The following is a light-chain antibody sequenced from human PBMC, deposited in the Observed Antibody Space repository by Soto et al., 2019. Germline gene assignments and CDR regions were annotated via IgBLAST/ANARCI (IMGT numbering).Light chain of an antibody. Sequence: EVVMTQSPATLSVSPGERVTLSCRASESVHSNLAWYQQKPGQGPSLLIYYASTRVTGVPDRFSGSGSGTEFTLTISSLQSDDFGVYYCQHYSNWPPTFGPGTKVEIK. CDR3: QHYSNWPPT. V-gene: IGKV3-15*01. CDR1: ESVHSN. CDR2: YAS. J-gene: IGKJ3*01.